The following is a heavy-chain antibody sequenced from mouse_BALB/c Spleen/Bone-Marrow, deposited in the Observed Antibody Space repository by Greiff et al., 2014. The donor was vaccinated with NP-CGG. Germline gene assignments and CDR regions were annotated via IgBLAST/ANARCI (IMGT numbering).Heavy chain of an antibody. CDR1: GFTFSSFG. V-gene: IGHV5-17*02. J-gene: IGHJ2*01. CDR3: ARIGYDDFDH. Sequence: EVKLVESGGGLVQPGGSRKLSCAASGFTFSSFGMHWVRQAPEKGLEWVAYISSVSTTISYADTVKGRFTISRDDPKNTLFLQMTSLRSEDTAMYFWARIGYDDFDHWGQGTTLTVSS. CDR2: ISSVSTTI. D-gene: IGHD2-2*01.